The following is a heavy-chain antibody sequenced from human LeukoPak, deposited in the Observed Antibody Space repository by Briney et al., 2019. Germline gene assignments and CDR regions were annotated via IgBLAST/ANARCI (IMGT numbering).Heavy chain of an antibody. Sequence: GRSLRLSCAASGFTFSSYGMHWVRQAPGKGLEWVANIKQDGSEKYYVDSVKGRFTISRDNAKNSLYLQMNSLRAEDTAVYYCAISYYDSSGYFDFDYWGQGTLVTVSS. CDR2: IKQDGSEK. CDR1: GFTFSSYG. D-gene: IGHD3-22*01. V-gene: IGHV3-7*01. CDR3: AISYYDSSGYFDFDY. J-gene: IGHJ4*02.